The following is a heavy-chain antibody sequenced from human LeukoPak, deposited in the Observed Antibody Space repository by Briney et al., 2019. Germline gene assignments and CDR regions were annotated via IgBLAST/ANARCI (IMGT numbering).Heavy chain of an antibody. D-gene: IGHD1-14*01. CDR2: INPDGSRT. CDR1: GFTFSSNW. J-gene: IGHJ4*02. V-gene: IGHV3-74*01. CDR3: SRDFNGRNDF. Sequence: GSLRLSCAASGFTFSSNWMHRVRQGPGKGLVWVSRINPDGSRTDYAESVKGRFTISRDNAKNTLSLEMNSLGDEDTAVYYCSRDFNGRNDFWGQGTLVTVSS.